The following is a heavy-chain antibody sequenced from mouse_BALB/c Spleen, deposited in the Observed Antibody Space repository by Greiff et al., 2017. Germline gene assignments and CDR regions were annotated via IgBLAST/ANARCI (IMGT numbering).Heavy chain of an antibody. CDR1: GYTFTSYW. V-gene: IGHV1-7*01. CDR2: INPSTGYT. D-gene: IGHD3-1*01. CDR3: ARTSSGVGFFDY. Sequence: VQLQQSGAELAKPGASVKMSCKASGYTFTSYWMHWVKQRPGQGLEWIGYINPSTGYTEYNQKFKDKATLTADKSSSTAYMQLSSLTSEDSAVYYCARTSSGVGFFDYWGQGTTLTVSS. J-gene: IGHJ2*01.